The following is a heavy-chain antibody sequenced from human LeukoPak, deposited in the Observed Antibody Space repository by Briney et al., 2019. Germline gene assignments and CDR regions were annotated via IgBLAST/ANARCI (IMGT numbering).Heavy chain of an antibody. CDR1: GFTFSSYS. D-gene: IGHD2-2*01. CDR3: AKEAAAVYYYYMDV. V-gene: IGHV3-21*04. J-gene: IGHJ6*03. Sequence: GGSLRLSCAASGFTFSSYSMNWVRQAPGKGLEWVSSISSSSSYIYYADSVKGRFTISRDNSKNTLYLQMNSLRAEDTAVYYCAKEAAAVYYYYMDVWGKGTTVTISS. CDR2: ISSSSSYI.